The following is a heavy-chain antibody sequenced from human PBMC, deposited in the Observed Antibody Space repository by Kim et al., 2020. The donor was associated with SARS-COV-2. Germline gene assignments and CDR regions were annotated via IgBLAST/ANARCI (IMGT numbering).Heavy chain of an antibody. Sequence: GGSLRLSCAASGFTFSSYAMSWVRQAPGKGLEWVSAISGSGGSTYYADSVKGRFTISRDNSKNTLYLQMNSLRAEDTAVYYCAKGEGSGYSYGYLDYWGQGTLVTVSS. D-gene: IGHD5-18*01. V-gene: IGHV3-23*01. CDR1: GFTFSSYA. CDR2: ISGSGGST. J-gene: IGHJ4*02. CDR3: AKGEGSGYSYGYLDY.